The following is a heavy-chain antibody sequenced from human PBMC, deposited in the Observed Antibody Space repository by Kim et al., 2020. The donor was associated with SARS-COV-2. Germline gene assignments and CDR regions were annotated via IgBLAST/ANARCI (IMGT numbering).Heavy chain of an antibody. J-gene: IGHJ4*02. CDR3: TTVPCVRGDYVCY. Sequence: GGSLRLSCAASGFTFSNAWMSWVRQAPGKGLEWVGRIKSKTDGGTTDYAAPVKGRFTISRDDSKNTLYLQMNSLKTEDTAVYYCTTVPCVRGDYVCYWGQGTLVTVSS. CDR1: GFTFSNAW. CDR2: IKSKTDGGTT. V-gene: IGHV3-15*01. D-gene: IGHD2-15*01.